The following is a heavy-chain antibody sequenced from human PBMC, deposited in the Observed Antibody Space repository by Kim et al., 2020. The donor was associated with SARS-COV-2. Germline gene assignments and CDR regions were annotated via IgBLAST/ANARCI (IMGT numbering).Heavy chain of an antibody. J-gene: IGHJ5*02. CDR2: IIPIFGTA. V-gene: IGHV1-69*13. Sequence: SVKVSCKASGGTFSSYAISWVRQAPGQGLEWMGGIIPIFGTANYAQKFQGRVTITADESTSTAYMELSSLRSEDTAVYYCAIHKGYSYAYNWFDPWGQGTLVTVSS. D-gene: IGHD5-18*01. CDR1: GGTFSSYA. CDR3: AIHKGYSYAYNWFDP.